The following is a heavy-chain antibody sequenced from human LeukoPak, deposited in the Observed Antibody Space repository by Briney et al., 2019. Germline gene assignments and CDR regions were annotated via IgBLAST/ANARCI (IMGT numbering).Heavy chain of an antibody. CDR2: ISSSSSTI. Sequence: PGGSLRLSCAASGFTLSSYSMNWVRQAPGRGLEWVSYISSSSSTIYYADSVKGRFTISRDNAKNSLYLQMNSLRAGDTAVYYCARDDYGGYYYYGMDVWGQGTTVTVSS. J-gene: IGHJ6*02. CDR3: ARDDYGGYYYYGMDV. CDR1: GFTLSSYS. D-gene: IGHD3-16*01. V-gene: IGHV3-48*04.